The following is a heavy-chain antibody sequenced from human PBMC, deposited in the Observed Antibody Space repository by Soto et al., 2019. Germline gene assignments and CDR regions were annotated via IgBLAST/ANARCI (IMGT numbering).Heavy chain of an antibody. D-gene: IGHD3-10*01. J-gene: IGHJ5*02. CDR1: GFTFSIYA. V-gene: IGHV3-23*01. Sequence: EVQLLESGGGLVQPGGSLRLSCVASGFTFSIYAMTWVRQAPGKGLEWVSAISGSGATTYHADSVKGRFTISRDNSKNTLYLQMNSLRGEDTAIYYCAKEIDHTVWGSGSDPVPWGQGTLVTVSS. CDR2: ISGSGATT. CDR3: AKEIDHTVWGSGSDPVP.